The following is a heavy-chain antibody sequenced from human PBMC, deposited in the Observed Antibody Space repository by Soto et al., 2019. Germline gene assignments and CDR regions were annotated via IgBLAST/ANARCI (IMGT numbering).Heavy chain of an antibody. J-gene: IGHJ6*02. CDR1: GGTFSSYA. V-gene: IGHV1-69*12. CDR3: ARERGYYYGMDV. Sequence: QVQLVQSGAEVKKPGSSVKVSCKASGGTFSSYAISWVRQAPGQGLEWMGGIIPIFGTANYAQKFQGRVKIXAXVSTSTAYMELSSLRSEDTAVYYCARERGYYYGMDVWGQGTTVTVSS. D-gene: IGHD3-10*01. CDR2: IIPIFGTA.